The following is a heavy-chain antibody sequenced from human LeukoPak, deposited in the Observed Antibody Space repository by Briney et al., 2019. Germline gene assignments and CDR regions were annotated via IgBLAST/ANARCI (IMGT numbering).Heavy chain of an antibody. J-gene: IGHJ4*02. CDR1: GFTFDDYA. D-gene: IGHD3-10*01. Sequence: PGRSLRLSCAASGFTFDDYAMHWVRQAPGKGLEWVSSISWNSGSVAYADSVKGRFTISRDNAKNSLYLQMNSLRAEDTAFYYCAKDRNSLWFGELLRWGQGTLVTVSS. V-gene: IGHV3-9*01. CDR2: ISWNSGSV. CDR3: AKDRNSLWFGELLR.